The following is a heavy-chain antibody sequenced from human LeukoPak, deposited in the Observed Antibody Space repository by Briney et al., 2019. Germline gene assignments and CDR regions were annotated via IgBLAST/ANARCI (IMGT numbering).Heavy chain of an antibody. Sequence: PGGSLRLSCAASGFTFSSYSMNWVRQAPGRGLEWVSSISSGGSDIYDADSVKGRFTIARDNAKNSLYLQMNNLRAEDTAVYYCVRGDGHGSNIHSRPPFDSWGQGTLVTVSS. CDR3: VRGDGHGSNIHSRPPFDS. J-gene: IGHJ4*02. CDR2: ISSGGSDI. D-gene: IGHD3-10*01. CDR1: GFTFSSYS. V-gene: IGHV3-21*06.